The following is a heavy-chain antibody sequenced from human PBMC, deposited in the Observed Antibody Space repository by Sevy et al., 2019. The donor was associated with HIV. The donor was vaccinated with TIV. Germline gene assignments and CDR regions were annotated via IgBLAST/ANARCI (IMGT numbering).Heavy chain of an antibody. CDR3: ARDTREKSFDY. CDR2: MNTYNGNT. CDR1: GYTFSGHS. J-gene: IGHJ4*02. V-gene: IGHV1-18*01. Sequence: ASVKVSCKASGYTFSGHSISWVRQAPGQGLEWMGWMNTYNGNTKYAQKVQGRVTMTTDTSTSTAYMELRGLRSDDTAGYYCARDTREKSFDYWGQGTLVTVSS.